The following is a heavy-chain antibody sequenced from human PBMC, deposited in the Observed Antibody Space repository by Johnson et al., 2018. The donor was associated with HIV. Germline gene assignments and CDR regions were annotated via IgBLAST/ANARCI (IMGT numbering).Heavy chain of an antibody. CDR1: GFTFDDYA. V-gene: IGHV3-9*01. J-gene: IGHJ3*02. CDR3: ARDRRYYGSGSYGGAFDI. CDR2: ISWNSGSI. Sequence: VQLVESGGGLVQPGRSLRLSCAASGFTFDDYAMHWVRQAPGKGLEWVSGISWNSGSIGYADSVKGRFTISRDNTKNSLYLQMNSLRAEDTAVYYCARDRRYYGSGSYGGAFDIWGQGTVVTVSS. D-gene: IGHD3-10*01.